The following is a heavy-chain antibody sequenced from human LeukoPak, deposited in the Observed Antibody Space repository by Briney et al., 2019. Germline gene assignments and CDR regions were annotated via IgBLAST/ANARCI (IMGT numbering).Heavy chain of an antibody. D-gene: IGHD5-12*01. J-gene: IGHJ4*02. Sequence: PGGSLRLSCAASGFTLSSYEMSWVRQAQGRGPQWVSYISSSGGTIYYADSVKGRFTTSRDNAKNSLYLQMNSLRAEDTAIYYCARDVGKSGYGDYWGQGTLVTVSS. CDR3: ARDVGKSGYGDY. V-gene: IGHV3-48*03. CDR1: GFTLSSYE. CDR2: ISSSGGTI.